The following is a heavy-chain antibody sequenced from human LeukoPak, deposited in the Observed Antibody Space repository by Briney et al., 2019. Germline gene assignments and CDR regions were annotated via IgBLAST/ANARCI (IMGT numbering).Heavy chain of an antibody. CDR3: AREKTIVGASAAFDI. V-gene: IGHV3-21*01. CDR1: GFTFSSYS. J-gene: IGHJ3*02. CDR2: ISSSSRYI. Sequence: GGSLRLSCAASGFTFSSYSMNWVRQAPGKGLEWVSSISSSSRYIYYADSVKGRFTISRDNAKNSLYLQMNSLRAEDTAVYYCAREKTIVGASAAFDIWGQGTMVTVSS. D-gene: IGHD1-26*01.